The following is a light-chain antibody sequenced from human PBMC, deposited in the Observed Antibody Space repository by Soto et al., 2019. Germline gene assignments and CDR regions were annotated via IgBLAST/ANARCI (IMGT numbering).Light chain of an antibody. J-gene: IGLJ1*01. CDR3: SSYSSTDTLYV. CDR2: EVS. V-gene: IGLV2-14*01. Sequence: QSVLTQPASMSGSPRQSITISCTGTRSDIGSYNYVSWYQVHPDKAPKLIIYEVSSRPSGVPDRFSGSKSGNTASLIISGLQAEDEAHYYCSSYSSTDTLYVFGTGTKVTVL. CDR1: RSDIGSYNY.